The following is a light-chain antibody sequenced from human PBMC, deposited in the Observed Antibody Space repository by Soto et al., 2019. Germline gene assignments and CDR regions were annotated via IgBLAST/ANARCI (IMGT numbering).Light chain of an antibody. Sequence: EIVLTQSPGTLSLSPGERATLSCRASQSVSGSNLACYQQKPGQAPRLLIYGASSRATGIPDRFSGSGSGTDFTLTISRLEPEDFAVYYCQHYGSLVLTFGGGTKVEIK. J-gene: IGKJ4*01. CDR2: GAS. CDR1: QSVSGSN. V-gene: IGKV3-20*01. CDR3: QHYGSLVLT.